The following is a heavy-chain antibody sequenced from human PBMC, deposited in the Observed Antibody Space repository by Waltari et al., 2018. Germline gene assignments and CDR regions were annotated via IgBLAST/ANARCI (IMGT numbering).Heavy chain of an antibody. J-gene: IGHJ6*02. Sequence: QVQLQQWGAGLLKPSETLSLTCAVYGGSFSGYYWSWIRQPPGKGLEWIGEINHSGRTNYNPSLKSRVTISVDTAKNQFSLKLSSVTAADPAVYYWARGRGGSYLYGMDVWGQGTTVTVSS. V-gene: IGHV4-34*01. CDR3: ARGRGGSYLYGMDV. CDR2: INHSGRT. CDR1: GGSFSGYY. D-gene: IGHD1-26*01.